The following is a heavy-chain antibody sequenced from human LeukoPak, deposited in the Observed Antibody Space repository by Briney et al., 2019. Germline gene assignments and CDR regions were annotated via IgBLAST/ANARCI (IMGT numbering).Heavy chain of an antibody. CDR3: ATDGAGFDT. Sequence: PGGSLRLSCAASGFTFNDYYMSWIRQAPGKGLEGLSYINIGGTNTHYADSVKGRFTISRDNAKKSLYLEMNHLRAEDTAVYYCATDGAGFDTWRQGVLVTVSS. J-gene: IGHJ5*02. CDR2: INIGGTNT. V-gene: IGHV3-11*01. CDR1: GFTFNDYY.